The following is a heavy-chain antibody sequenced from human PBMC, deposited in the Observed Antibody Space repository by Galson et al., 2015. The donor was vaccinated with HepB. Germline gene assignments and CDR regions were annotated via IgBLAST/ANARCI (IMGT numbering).Heavy chain of an antibody. D-gene: IGHD5-18*01. V-gene: IGHV3-30-3*01. CDR3: ASSRGYQGLDY. CDR2: ISYDGGNK. J-gene: IGHJ4*02. Sequence: LRLSCAASGFPFSSYTMHWVRQAPGQGLEWVALISYDGGNKYYADSVKGRFTISRDNSKNTLYLEMNSLRGEDTAVYYCASSRGYQGLDYWGQGTLVTVSS. CDR1: GFPFSSYT.